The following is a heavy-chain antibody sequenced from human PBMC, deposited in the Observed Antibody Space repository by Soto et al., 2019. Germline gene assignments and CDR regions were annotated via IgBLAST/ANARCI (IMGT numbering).Heavy chain of an antibody. CDR2: INAGNGNT. D-gene: IGHD2-21*01. J-gene: IGHJ4*02. V-gene: IGHV1-3*05. CDR3: ARSIVVLNALDY. Sequence: VQLVQSGAEEKKPGASVKVSCKASGYTFTSYAMHWVRQAPGQRLGWMGWINAGNGNTKYSQKFQGRVTITTDTSASTAYMELSSLRSEDTAVYYRARSIVVLNALDYWGQGTLLTVSS. CDR1: GYTFTSYA.